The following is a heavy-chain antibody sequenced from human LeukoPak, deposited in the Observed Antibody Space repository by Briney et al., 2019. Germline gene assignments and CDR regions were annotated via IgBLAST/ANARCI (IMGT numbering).Heavy chain of an antibody. D-gene: IGHD6-6*01. J-gene: IGHJ4*02. CDR3: AKNAAPRGGYYFDY. CDR2: IWYDGSNK. V-gene: IGHV3-33*06. CDR1: GFTFSSYA. Sequence: GGSLRLSCAASGFTFSSYAMSWVRQAPGKGLEWVAVIWYDGSNKYYADSVKGRFTISRDNSKNTLYLQMNSLRAEDTAVYYCAKNAAPRGGYYFDYWGQGTLVTVSS.